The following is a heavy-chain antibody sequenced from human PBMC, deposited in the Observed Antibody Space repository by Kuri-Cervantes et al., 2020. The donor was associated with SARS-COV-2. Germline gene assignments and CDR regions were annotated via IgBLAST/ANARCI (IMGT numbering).Heavy chain of an antibody. J-gene: IGHJ6*03. CDR1: GGSFSGYY. CDR3: ARAYGLLRYIYYMDV. Sequence: SQTLSLTCAVYGGSFSGYYWNWIRQSPGRGLEWIGEVNHRGETNYNPSLKSRVSISIDTSNNQFSLHLSSVTAADTAVYHCARAYGLLRYIYYMDVWGKGTTVTVSS. V-gene: IGHV4-34*01. D-gene: IGHD3-9*01. CDR2: VNHRGET.